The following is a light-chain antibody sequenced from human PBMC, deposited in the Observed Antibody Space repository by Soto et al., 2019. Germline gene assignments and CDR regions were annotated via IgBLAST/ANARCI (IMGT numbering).Light chain of an antibody. CDR1: QSISSW. Sequence: DIQMTQSPSTLSASVGDRVTITCRASQSISSWLAWYQQKPWKAPKLLIYKASSLESGVPSRFSGSGSGTEFPLTISSLQPDDFATYYCQQYNSYSLTFGGGNKVEIK. V-gene: IGKV1-5*03. CDR2: KAS. CDR3: QQYNSYSLT. J-gene: IGKJ4*01.